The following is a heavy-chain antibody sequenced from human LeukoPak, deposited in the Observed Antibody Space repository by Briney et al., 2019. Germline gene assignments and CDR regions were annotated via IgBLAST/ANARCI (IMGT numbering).Heavy chain of an antibody. V-gene: IGHV3-64*01. D-gene: IGHD4-17*01. CDR1: GFTFSSYA. Sequence: PGGSLRLSCAASGFTFSSYAMHWVRQAPGKGLEYVSAISSNGGSTYYANSVKGRFTISRDNSKNTLYLQMGSPRAEDMAVYYCARRYGDYLDYWGQGTLVTVSS. CDR3: ARRYGDYLDY. J-gene: IGHJ4*02. CDR2: ISSNGGST.